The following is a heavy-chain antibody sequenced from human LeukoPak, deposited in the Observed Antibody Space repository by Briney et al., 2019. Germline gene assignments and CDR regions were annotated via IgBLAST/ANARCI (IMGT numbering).Heavy chain of an antibody. Sequence: TGGSLRLSCAGSGFNFQYAWMTWVRQAPGKGLEWVGRIKSKRDGETTDYAALVKSRFSISRDDSKNTVYLQMSSVRTEDTAVYYCTSLVGSPTYWGQGTLVTVSS. CDR1: GFNFQYAW. CDR2: IKSKRDGETT. V-gene: IGHV3-15*01. D-gene: IGHD1-26*01. J-gene: IGHJ4*02. CDR3: TSLVGSPTY.